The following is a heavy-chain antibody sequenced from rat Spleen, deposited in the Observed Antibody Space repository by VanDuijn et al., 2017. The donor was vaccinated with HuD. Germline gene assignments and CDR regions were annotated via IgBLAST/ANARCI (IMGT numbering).Heavy chain of an antibody. D-gene: IGHD1-6*01. J-gene: IGHJ3*01. V-gene: IGHV3-3*01. Sequence: EVQLQESGPGLVKPSQSLSLTCSVTGHSIDSSYRWNWIRKFPGSKLEWMGYINSAGTTVYNPSLKSRISITRDTTRNQFFLQVNSVTTEDTATYYCARSEGTHYYLPFADWGQGTLVTVSS. CDR3: ARSEGTHYYLPFAD. CDR1: GHSIDSSYR. CDR2: INSAGTT.